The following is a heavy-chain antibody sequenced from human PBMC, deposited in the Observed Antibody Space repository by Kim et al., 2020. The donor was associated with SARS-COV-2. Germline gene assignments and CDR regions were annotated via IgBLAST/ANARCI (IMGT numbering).Heavy chain of an antibody. CDR3: ARGDYYYGMDV. J-gene: IGHJ6*02. V-gene: IGHV4-61*02. Sequence: TNYNPSLKSRVTISVDTSKNQFSLKLSSVTAADTAVYYCARGDYYYGMDVWGQGTTVTVSS. CDR2: T.